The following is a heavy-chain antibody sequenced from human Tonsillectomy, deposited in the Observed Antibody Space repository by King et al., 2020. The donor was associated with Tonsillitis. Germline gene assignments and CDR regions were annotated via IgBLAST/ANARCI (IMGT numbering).Heavy chain of an antibody. Sequence: VQLVESGAEVKKPGASVKVSCTASGYTFTSFGISWVRQAPGQGLECMGWINTYNGNTNYAQKFQGRVTMTTDTATSTAYMELRTLRSDDTAVYYCARRPTRTRYYYGMDVWGQGTTVTVSS. D-gene: IGHD1-14*01. V-gene: IGHV1-18*01. CDR1: GYTFTSFG. J-gene: IGHJ6*02. CDR2: INTYNGNT. CDR3: ARRPTRTRYYYGMDV.